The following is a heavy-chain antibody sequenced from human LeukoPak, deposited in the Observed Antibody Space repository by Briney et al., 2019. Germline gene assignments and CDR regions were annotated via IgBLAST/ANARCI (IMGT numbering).Heavy chain of an antibody. J-gene: IGHJ6*02. CDR2: IWYDGSNK. D-gene: IGHD2-8*02. Sequence: PGRSLRLSCAASGFTFSSYGMHWVRQAPGKGLEWVAVIWYDGSNKYYADSVKGRFTISRDNSKNTLYLQMNSLRAEDTAVYYCARDPQWWGMSYGMDVWGQGTTVTVSS. CDR3: ARDPQWWGMSYGMDV. V-gene: IGHV3-33*01. CDR1: GFTFSSYG.